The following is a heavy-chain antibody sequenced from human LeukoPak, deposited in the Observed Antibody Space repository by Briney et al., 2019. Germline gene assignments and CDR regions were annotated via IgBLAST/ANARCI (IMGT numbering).Heavy chain of an antibody. D-gene: IGHD1-7*01. CDR3: ARVPTGTFFDY. CDR1: GFTFSSYW. Sequence: GGSLRLSCAASGFTFSSYWMSWVRQAPGKGLEWVANVKQDGSEKYYVDSVKGRFTISRDNAKNSLFLQMNSLRAEDTAVYYCARVPTGTFFDYWGQGTLVTVSS. J-gene: IGHJ4*02. CDR2: VKQDGSEK. V-gene: IGHV3-7*01.